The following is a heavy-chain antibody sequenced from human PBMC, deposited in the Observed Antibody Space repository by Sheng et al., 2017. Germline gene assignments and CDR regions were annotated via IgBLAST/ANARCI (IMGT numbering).Heavy chain of an antibody. CDR1: GFTFSSYS. V-gene: IGHV3-48*01. D-gene: IGHD3-3*01. J-gene: IGHJ3*02. Sequence: EVQLVESGGGLVQPGGSLRLSCAASGFTFSSYSMNWVRQAPGKGLEWVSYISSSSSTIYYADSVKGRFTISRDNAKNSLYLQMNSLRAEDTAVYYCARGEGIFGDVGAFDIWGQGTMVTVSS. CDR3: ARGEGIFGDVGAFDI. CDR2: ISSSSSTI.